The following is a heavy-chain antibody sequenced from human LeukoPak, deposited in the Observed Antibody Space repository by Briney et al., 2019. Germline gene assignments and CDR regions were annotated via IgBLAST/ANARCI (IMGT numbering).Heavy chain of an antibody. Sequence: NPSETLSLTCTVSGGSISSYYWSWIRQSPGKGLEWIGYIYYSGSTNYNPSLKSRVTISVDTSKNQFSLKLSSVTAADTAVYYCAREPSYYYDSTQRAHDAFEIWGQGTMVTVSS. CDR2: IYYSGST. CDR1: GGSISSYY. V-gene: IGHV4-59*01. CDR3: AREPSYYYDSTQRAHDAFEI. D-gene: IGHD3-22*01. J-gene: IGHJ3*02.